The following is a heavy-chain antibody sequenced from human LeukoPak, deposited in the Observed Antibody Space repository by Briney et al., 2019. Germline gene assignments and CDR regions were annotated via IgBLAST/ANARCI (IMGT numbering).Heavy chain of an antibody. Sequence: ASVKVSCKASGYTFTSYYMHWVRQAPGQGLEWMGIINPSGGSTSYAQKFQGRVTMTRDTSTSTVYMELSSLRSEDTAVYYCARDSDYYDSSGYLPQYYFVYWGQGTLVTVSS. CDR1: GYTFTSYY. J-gene: IGHJ4*02. V-gene: IGHV1-46*01. CDR3: ARDSDYYDSSGYLPQYYFVY. D-gene: IGHD3-22*01. CDR2: INPSGGST.